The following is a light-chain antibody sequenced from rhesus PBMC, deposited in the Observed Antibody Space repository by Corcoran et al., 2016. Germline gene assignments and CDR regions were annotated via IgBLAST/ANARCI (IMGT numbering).Light chain of an antibody. V-gene: IGLV2-13*03. CDR3: HSYASSGTYI. CDR2: EVR. J-gene: IGLJ1*01. Sequence: QAAPTQSPSVSGSPGQSVTISCTGTSSDIGGYNRVSWYQQYPGKAPKFLIYEVRKRPSGVSDRFSGSKSGNTASLPISGLPAEDEADYYCHSYASSGTYIFGSGTRLTVL. CDR1: SSDIGGYNR.